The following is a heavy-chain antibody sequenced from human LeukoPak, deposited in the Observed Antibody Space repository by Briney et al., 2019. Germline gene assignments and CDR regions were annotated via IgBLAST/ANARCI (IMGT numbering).Heavy chain of an antibody. V-gene: IGHV1-69*05. CDR2: IIPIFGTA. J-gene: IGHJ4*02. D-gene: IGHD5-18*01. CDR1: EGTFSSYA. Sequence: SVKVSCKASEGTFSSYAISWVRQAPGQGLEWMRRIIPIFGTANYAQKFQGRVTITTDESTSTAYMELSSLRSEDTAVYYCAREAQIQLWSNFDYWGQGTLVTVSS. CDR3: AREAQIQLWSNFDY.